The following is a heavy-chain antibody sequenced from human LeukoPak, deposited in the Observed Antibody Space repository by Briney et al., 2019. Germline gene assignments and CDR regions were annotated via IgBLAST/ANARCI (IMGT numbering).Heavy chain of an antibody. J-gene: IGHJ4*02. D-gene: IGHD1-26*01. V-gene: IGHV4-39*01. CDR1: GASISGGTYY. CDR2: IYYTGCT. CDR3: ARRGGSGRAFDY. Sequence: PSETLSLTCSVSGASISGGTYYWGWIRQPPGKGLEWIGSIYYTGCTYDNPSLKSRVTISVDTSKNQFPLKLSSVTAADTAVYYCARRGGSGRAFDYWGQGTLVTVSS.